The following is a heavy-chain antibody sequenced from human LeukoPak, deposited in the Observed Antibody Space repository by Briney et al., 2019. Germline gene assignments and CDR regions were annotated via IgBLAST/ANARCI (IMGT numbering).Heavy chain of an antibody. Sequence: SETLSLTCTVSGGSLSNYYWSWIRQPPGKGLEWIGYIYYSGSTTYNPSLKSRVTISVDTSKNQFSLRLTSVTTADTAVYYCARSDSSSWAYFDYWGQGTLVTVSS. CDR2: IYYSGST. CDR1: GGSLSNYY. V-gene: IGHV4-59*01. CDR3: ARSDSSSWAYFDY. J-gene: IGHJ4*02. D-gene: IGHD6-13*01.